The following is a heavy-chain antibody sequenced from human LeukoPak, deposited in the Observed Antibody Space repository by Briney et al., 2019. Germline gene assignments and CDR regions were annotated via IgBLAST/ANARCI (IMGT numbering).Heavy chain of an antibody. D-gene: IGHD3-16*01. V-gene: IGHV4-59*08. CDR2: FYYSGTS. Sequence: SETLSLTCTVSGGSISDYYGSWLRQSPGKGLEWIGYFYYSGTSRYNPSLKSRVTFSPGTSENHFSLKLTSVTAADTAVYYCARHYYGDVYYFDLWGQGTLVTVSS. J-gene: IGHJ4*02. CDR1: GGSISDYY. CDR3: ARHYYGDVYYFDL.